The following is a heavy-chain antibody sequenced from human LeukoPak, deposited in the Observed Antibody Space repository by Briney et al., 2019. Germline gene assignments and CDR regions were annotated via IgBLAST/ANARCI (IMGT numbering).Heavy chain of an antibody. CDR2: IYTSGST. CDR3: ARDVMLPPYYYYYYMDV. J-gene: IGHJ6*03. Sequence: SQTLSLTCTVSGGSISSGSYYWSWIRQPAGKGLEWIGRIYTSGSTNYNPSLKSRVTISVDTSKNQFSLKMSSVTAADTAVYYCARDVMLPPYYYYYYMDVWGKGTTVTVSS. D-gene: IGHD2-15*01. CDR1: GGSISSGSYY. V-gene: IGHV4-61*02.